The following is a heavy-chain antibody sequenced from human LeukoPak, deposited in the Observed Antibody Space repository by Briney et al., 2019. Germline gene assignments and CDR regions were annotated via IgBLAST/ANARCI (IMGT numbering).Heavy chain of an antibody. J-gene: IGHJ6*03. CDR2: IRSKAYGGTT. CDR3: TRAPRGYYYYYYMDV. CDR1: GFTFGDYA. Sequence: GGSLRLSCTASGFTFGDYAMSWVRQAPGKGLEWVGFIRSKAYGGTTEYAASVKGRFTTSRDDSKSIAYLQMNSLKTEDTVVYYCTRAPRGYYYYYYMDVWGKGTTVTISS. V-gene: IGHV3-49*04. D-gene: IGHD2-15*01.